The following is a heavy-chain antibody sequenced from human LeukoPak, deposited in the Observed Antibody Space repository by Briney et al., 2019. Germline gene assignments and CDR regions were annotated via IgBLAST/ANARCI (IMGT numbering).Heavy chain of an antibody. D-gene: IGHD1-1*01. V-gene: IGHV3-21*01. Sequence: GGSLRLSCAASGFTFSSYSMNWVRQAPGKGLEWVSSISSSSSYIYYADSVKGRFTISRDNAKNSLYLQMNSLRAEDTAVYYCARVSLSGRSYYMDVWGKGTTVTVSS. CDR1: GFTFSSYS. CDR3: ARVSLSGRSYYMDV. CDR2: ISSSSSYI. J-gene: IGHJ6*03.